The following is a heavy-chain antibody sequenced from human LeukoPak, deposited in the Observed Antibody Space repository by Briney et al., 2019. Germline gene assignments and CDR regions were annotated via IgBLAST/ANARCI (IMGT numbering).Heavy chain of an antibody. CDR1: GFTFSSYG. CDR2: ISYDGSNK. J-gene: IGHJ3*02. CDR3: AKQRHPYYHLTDDAFDI. V-gene: IGHV3-30*18. D-gene: IGHD1-14*01. Sequence: GGSLRLSCAASGFTFSSYGMHWVRQAPGKGLEWVAVISYDGSNKYYADSVKGRFTISRDNSKNALYLQMNSLRAEDTAVYYCAKQRHPYYHLTDDAFDIWGQGTMVTVSS.